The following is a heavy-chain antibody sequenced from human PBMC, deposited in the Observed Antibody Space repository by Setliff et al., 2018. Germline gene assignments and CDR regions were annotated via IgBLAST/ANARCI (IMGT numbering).Heavy chain of an antibody. Sequence: SETLSLTCTVSGYSISSGYIWGWIRQPPGKGLEWVGNIGHTGSINYNSSLKSRLTISRDTSKNQVSLKLNSVTATDTAVYYCASASEEGVVPAAILYWGQGTLVTVSS. CDR3: ASASEEGVVPAAILY. D-gene: IGHD2-2*01. CDR2: IGHTGSI. V-gene: IGHV4-38-2*02. CDR1: GYSISSGYI. J-gene: IGHJ4*02.